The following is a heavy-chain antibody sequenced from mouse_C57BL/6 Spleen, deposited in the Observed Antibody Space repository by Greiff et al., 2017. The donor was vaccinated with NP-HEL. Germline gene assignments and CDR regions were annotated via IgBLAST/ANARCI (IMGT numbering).Heavy chain of an antibody. J-gene: IGHJ3*01. CDR2: IDPANGNS. Sequence: EVQLVESVAELVRPGASVKLSCTASGFNIKNTYMHWVKQRPEQGLEWIGRIDPANGNSKYSPKFQGNATITADTSSNTAYLQLSSLTSEDTAIYYCARMEGLRQGSWFAYWGQGTLVTVSA. CDR3: ARMEGLRQGSWFAY. CDR1: GFNIKNTY. D-gene: IGHD2-4*01. V-gene: IGHV14-3*01.